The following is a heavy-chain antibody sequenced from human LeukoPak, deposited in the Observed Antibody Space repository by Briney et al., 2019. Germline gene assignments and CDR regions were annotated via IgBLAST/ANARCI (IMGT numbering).Heavy chain of an antibody. CDR3: AREIVPAATLDY. Sequence: ASVKVSCKASGYTFTSYYMHWVRQAPGQGLEWMGIINPSGGSTSYAQRFQGRVTMTRNTSTSTVYMELSSLRSEDTAVYYCAREIVPAATLDYWGQGTLVTVSS. CDR1: GYTFTSYY. D-gene: IGHD2-2*01. CDR2: INPSGGST. V-gene: IGHV1-46*01. J-gene: IGHJ4*02.